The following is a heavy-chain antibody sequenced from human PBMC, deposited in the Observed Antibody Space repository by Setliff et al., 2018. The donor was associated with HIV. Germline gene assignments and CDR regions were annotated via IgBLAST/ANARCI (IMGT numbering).Heavy chain of an antibody. V-gene: IGHV3-48*03. D-gene: IGHD6-6*01. CDR2: ISSSDSTI. Sequence: GGSLRLSCAASEFTFSSYEMNWVRQAPGKGLEWVSYISSSDSTIHYADSVKGRFTISRDNAKKSLYLQMNSLRAEDTAVYYCAREALVSSYYFDYWGQGTLVTVSS. CDR3: AREALVSSYYFDY. J-gene: IGHJ4*02. CDR1: EFTFSSYE.